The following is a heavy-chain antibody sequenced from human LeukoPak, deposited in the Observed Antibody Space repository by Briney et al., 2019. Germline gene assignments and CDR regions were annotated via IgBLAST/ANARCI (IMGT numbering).Heavy chain of an antibody. CDR1: GFTFTSYC. D-gene: IGHD6-13*01. J-gene: IGHJ4*02. CDR3: ARGYVASSGRCYFDS. V-gene: IGHV3-21*01. CDR2: VSSSNTYI. Sequence: PGGSLRLSCAASGFTFTSYCMNWVRQAPGKGLEWVSCVSSSNTYIYYADSVKGRFTISRDNAKNSLYLQMNSLRAEDTAVYYCARGYVASSGRCYFDSWGQGTLVTVSS.